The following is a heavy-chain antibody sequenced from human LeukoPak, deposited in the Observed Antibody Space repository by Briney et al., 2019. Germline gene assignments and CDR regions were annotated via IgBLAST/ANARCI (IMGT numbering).Heavy chain of an antibody. CDR1: GYTFTSYD. D-gene: IGHD3-22*01. J-gene: IGHJ4*02. Sequence: ASVKVSCKASGYTFTSYDINWVRQATGQGLEWMGWMNPNSGNTGYAQKFQGRVTMTRDTSISTAYMELSSLRSEDTAVYYCARGDAYYYDSTVDYWGQGTLVTVSS. V-gene: IGHV1-8*01. CDR3: ARGDAYYYDSTVDY. CDR2: MNPNSGNT.